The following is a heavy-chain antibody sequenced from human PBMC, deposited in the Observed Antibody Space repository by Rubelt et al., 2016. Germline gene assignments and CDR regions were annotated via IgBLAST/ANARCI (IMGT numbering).Heavy chain of an antibody. J-gene: IGHJ4*02. V-gene: IGHV4-39*07. CDR2: IFYSGST. Sequence: QLQLQESGPGLVKPSETLSLTCTVSGGSISSSSYYWGWIRQPPGKGLEWIGSIFYSGSTNYNPSLKSRVTIAVATSKNQFSLKLNSVTAADTAIYFCARGEGTGTDYWGQGTLVTVSS. D-gene: IGHD1-1*01. CDR1: GGSISSSSYY. CDR3: ARGEGTGTDY.